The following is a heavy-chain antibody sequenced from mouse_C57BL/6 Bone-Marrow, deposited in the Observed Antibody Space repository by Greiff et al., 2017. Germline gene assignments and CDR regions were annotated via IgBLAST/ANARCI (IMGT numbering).Heavy chain of an antibody. D-gene: IGHD1-1*01. Sequence: DVHLVESGGGLVKPGGSLKLSCAASGFTFSSYAMSWVRQTPEKRLEWVATISDGGSYTYYPDNVKGRFTISRDNAKNNLYLQMSHLKSEDTAMYYCALYYYGSSPYWYFDVWGTGTTVTVSS. CDR2: ISDGGSYT. V-gene: IGHV5-4*01. J-gene: IGHJ1*03. CDR1: GFTFSSYA. CDR3: ALYYYGSSPYWYFDV.